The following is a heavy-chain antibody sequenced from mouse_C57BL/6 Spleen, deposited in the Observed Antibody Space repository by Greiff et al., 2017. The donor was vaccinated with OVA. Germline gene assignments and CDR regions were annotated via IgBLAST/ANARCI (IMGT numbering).Heavy chain of an antibody. CDR3: ARREGSRLFDY. V-gene: IGHV1-64*01. CDR2: IHPNSGST. D-gene: IGHD1-1*01. CDR1: GYTFTSYW. J-gene: IGHJ2*01. Sequence: QVQLQQPGAELVKPGASVKLSCKASGYTFTSYWMHWVKQRPGQGLEWIGMIHPNSGSTNYNEKFKSKATLTVDKSSSTAYMQLSSLTSEDSAVYYCARREGSRLFDYWGQGTTLTVSS.